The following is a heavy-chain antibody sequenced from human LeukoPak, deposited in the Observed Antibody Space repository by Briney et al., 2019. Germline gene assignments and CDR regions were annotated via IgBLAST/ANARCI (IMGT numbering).Heavy chain of an antibody. D-gene: IGHD2-2*02. V-gene: IGHV1-69*05. Sequence: GASVKVSCKASGGTFSSYAISWVRQAPGQGLEWMGGIIPIFGTANYAQKFQGRVTITTDESTSTAYMELSSLRSEDTAVYYCARESTGRVPGAIQAAFDIWGQGTMVTVSS. CDR3: ARESTGRVPGAIQAAFDI. J-gene: IGHJ3*02. CDR1: GGTFSSYA. CDR2: IIPIFGTA.